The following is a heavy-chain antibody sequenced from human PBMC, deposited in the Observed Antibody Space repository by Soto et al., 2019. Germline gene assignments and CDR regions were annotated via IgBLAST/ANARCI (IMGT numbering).Heavy chain of an antibody. J-gene: IGHJ6*02. Sequence: QVQLVQSGAEVKKPGASVKVSCKASGYTFTSYGISWVRQAPGQGLEWMGWISAYNGNTNYAQKLQGRVTMTTDTSTRTAYMELRSLRSDDTAVYYCARDRDSSEWFYYYYGMDVWGQGTTVTVSS. CDR1: GYTFTSYG. V-gene: IGHV1-18*01. D-gene: IGHD6-25*01. CDR3: ARDRDSSEWFYYYYGMDV. CDR2: ISAYNGNT.